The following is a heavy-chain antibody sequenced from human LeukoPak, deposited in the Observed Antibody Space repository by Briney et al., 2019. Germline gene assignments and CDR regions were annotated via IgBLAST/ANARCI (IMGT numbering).Heavy chain of an antibody. Sequence: GGSLRLSCAVSGFTFSSYSMNWVRQAPGKGLEWVSSISSSSSYIYYADSVKGRFTISRDNAKNSLYLQMNSLRAEDTAVYYCARDISSGWLSYLDYWGQGTLVTVSS. CDR1: GFTFSSYS. CDR2: ISSSSSYI. D-gene: IGHD6-19*01. CDR3: ARDISSGWLSYLDY. V-gene: IGHV3-21*01. J-gene: IGHJ4*02.